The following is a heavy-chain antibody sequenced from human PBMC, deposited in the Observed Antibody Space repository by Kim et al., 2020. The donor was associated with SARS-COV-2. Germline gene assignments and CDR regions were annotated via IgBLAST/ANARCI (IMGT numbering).Heavy chain of an antibody. D-gene: IGHD3-22*01. CDR1: GYTLTELS. CDR3: ATDRAYYYDSSGYWDLDY. CDR2: FDPEDGET. J-gene: IGHJ4*02. Sequence: ASMKVSCKVSGYTLTELSMHWVRQAPGKGLEWMGGFDPEDGETIYAQKFQGRVTMTEDTSTDTAYMELSSLRSEDTAVYYCATDRAYYYDSSGYWDLDYWGQGTLVTVSS. V-gene: IGHV1-24*01.